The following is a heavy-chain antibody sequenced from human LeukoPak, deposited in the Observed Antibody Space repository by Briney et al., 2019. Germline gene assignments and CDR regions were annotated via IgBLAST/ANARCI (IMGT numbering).Heavy chain of an antibody. CDR3: ARVYYSSSYDYWYFNL. D-gene: IGHD6-13*01. CDR1: GGSISSSSYY. V-gene: IGHV4-61*01. J-gene: IGHJ2*01. CDR2: IYYSGNT. Sequence: SETLSLTCTVSGGSISSSSYYRSWIRQPPGKGLEWIGYIYYSGNTNYNPSLKSRLTISIDTSKNQFSLKLSSVTAADTAVYYCARVYYSSSYDYWYFNLWGRGTLVTVSS.